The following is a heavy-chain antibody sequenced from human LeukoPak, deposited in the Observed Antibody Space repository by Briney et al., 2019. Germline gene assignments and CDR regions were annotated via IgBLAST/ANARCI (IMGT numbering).Heavy chain of an antibody. CDR1: GGSIGSGGYS. Sequence: SETLSLTCAVSGGSIGSGGYSWSWIRQPPGKGLEWIGYIYHSGSTYYNPSLKSRVTISVDRSKNQFSLKLSSVTAADTAVYYCARVENDTFDYWGQGTLVTVSS. CDR2: IYHSGST. D-gene: IGHD3-22*01. J-gene: IGHJ4*02. V-gene: IGHV4-30-2*01. CDR3: ARVENDTFDY.